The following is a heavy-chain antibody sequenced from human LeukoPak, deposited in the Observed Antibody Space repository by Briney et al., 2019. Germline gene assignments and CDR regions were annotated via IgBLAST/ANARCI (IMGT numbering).Heavy chain of an antibody. Sequence: PGGSLRLSCAASGFTFSDYYMSWIRQAPGKGLEWVSYISSSGSTIYYADSVKGRFTIYRDNAKNSLYLQMNSLRAEDTAVYYCARASGIVVVVGSAFDIWGQGTMVTVSS. D-gene: IGHD2-15*01. CDR1: GFTFSDYY. J-gene: IGHJ3*02. V-gene: IGHV3-11*01. CDR3: ARASGIVVVVGSAFDI. CDR2: ISSSGSTI.